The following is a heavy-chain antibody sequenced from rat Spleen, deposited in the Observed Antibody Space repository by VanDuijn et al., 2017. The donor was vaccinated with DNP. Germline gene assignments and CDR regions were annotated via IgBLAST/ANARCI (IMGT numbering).Heavy chain of an antibody. CDR1: GFIFSNYG. J-gene: IGHJ4*01. Sequence: EVQLVESGGGLVQPGRSLKLSCAVSGFIFSNYGMHWIRQAPTQGLEWVGSISPSGDDTYYRDSVKGRFTISRNNAESTLYLQMDSLRSEDTATYYCVSHAGLPGYILAMDAWGQGTSVTVSS. D-gene: IGHD1-4*01. CDR3: VSHAGLPGYILAMDA. V-gene: IGHV5-19*01. CDR2: ISPSGDDT.